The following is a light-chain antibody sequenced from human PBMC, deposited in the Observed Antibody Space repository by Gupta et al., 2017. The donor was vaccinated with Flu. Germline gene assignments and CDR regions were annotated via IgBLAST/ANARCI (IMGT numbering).Light chain of an antibody. Sequence: ETVVTQSPHTRSLSPGQRATLSCRASQSVSSGNLAWYQQKPGQDARLLLYGASSRATGITERLSGSGSGTEFTLTISRLEPEDFAVYYCQQHGSSLWTFGQGTKVEIK. J-gene: IGKJ1*01. CDR2: GAS. CDR3: QQHGSSLWT. CDR1: QSVSSGN. V-gene: IGKV3-20*01.